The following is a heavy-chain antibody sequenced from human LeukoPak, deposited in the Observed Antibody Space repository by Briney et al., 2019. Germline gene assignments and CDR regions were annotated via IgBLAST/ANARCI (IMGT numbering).Heavy chain of an antibody. J-gene: IGHJ4*02. CDR3: VKDPGRNSWDFAY. CDR2: NSGSGGET. D-gene: IGHD3-10*01. CDR1: GFTFSRYG. V-gene: IGHV3-23*01. Sequence: SGGSLRLSCAASGFTFSRYGMSWVRQAPGKGLEWVASNSGSGGETHYADSVKGRFIISRDISKSTLYVQMNSLRDEGTAVYYCVKDPGRNSWDFAYWGRGTLVTVSS.